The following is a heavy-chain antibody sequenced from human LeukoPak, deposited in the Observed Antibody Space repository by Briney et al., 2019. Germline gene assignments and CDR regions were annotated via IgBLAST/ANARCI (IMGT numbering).Heavy chain of an antibody. V-gene: IGHV1-69*04. CDR3: ATPLRASYGMDV. CDR2: IIPILGIA. J-gene: IGHJ6*02. CDR1: GGTFSSYA. Sequence: ASVKVSCKASGGTFSSYAISWVRQAPGQGLEWMGRIIPILGIANYAQKFQGRVTITADKSTSTAYMELSSLRSEDTAVYYCATPLRASYGMDVWGQGTTVTVSS.